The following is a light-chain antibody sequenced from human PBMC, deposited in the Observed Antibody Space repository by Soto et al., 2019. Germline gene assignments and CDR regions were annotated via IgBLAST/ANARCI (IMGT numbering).Light chain of an antibody. Sequence: DIQLTQSPSFLSASVGDRVSITCRASEDISSYLAWYQRKPGKAPKVLISGASTLQSGVPSSFRGSGSGTEFTLTISSLQPEDCATYYCQQVKRSPLTFGGGTKVEIK. CDR2: GAS. J-gene: IGKJ4*01. V-gene: IGKV1-9*01. CDR3: QQVKRSPLT. CDR1: EDISSY.